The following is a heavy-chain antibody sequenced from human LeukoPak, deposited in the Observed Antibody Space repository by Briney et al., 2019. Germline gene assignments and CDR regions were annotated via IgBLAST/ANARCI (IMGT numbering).Heavy chain of an antibody. CDR2: IKQDGNEK. D-gene: IGHD6-19*01. V-gene: IGHV3-7*05. CDR1: GFTFSTYW. CDR3: ARGAGWVVDH. J-gene: IGHJ4*02. Sequence: PGGSLRLSCAASGFTFSTYWMNWVRRAPGKGLEWVANIKQDGNEKYYVDSVKGRFTISTDNAKNSLYLQMNSLRAEDTAVYYCARGAGWVVDHWGQGTLVTVSS.